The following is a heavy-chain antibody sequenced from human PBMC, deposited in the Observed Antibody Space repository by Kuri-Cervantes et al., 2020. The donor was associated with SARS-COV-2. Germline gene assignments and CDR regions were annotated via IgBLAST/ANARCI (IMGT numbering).Heavy chain of an antibody. D-gene: IGHD2-2*01. CDR3: ARGSCSSTSCYYTNWFDP. CDR2: ISSSSSYI. V-gene: IGHV3-21*01. CDR1: GFTFSSYS. J-gene: IGHJ5*02. Sequence: GESLKISCAASGFTFSSYSMNWVRQAPGKGLEWVSSISSSSSYIYYADSVKGRFTISRDNAKNPLYLQMNSLRAEDTAVYYCARGSCSSTSCYYTNWFDPWGQGTLVTVSS.